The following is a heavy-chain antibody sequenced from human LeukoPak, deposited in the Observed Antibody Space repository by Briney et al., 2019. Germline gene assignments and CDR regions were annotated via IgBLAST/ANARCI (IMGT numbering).Heavy chain of an antibody. V-gene: IGHV3-48*03. D-gene: IGHD6-13*01. J-gene: IGHJ4*02. CDR2: ISSGGGTI. CDR3: ARGYAAAAGTGDY. CDR1: GFTFSSYE. Sequence: GGSLRLSCAASGFTFSSYERNWVRQAPGKGLEWVSYISSGGGTIYYADSVKGRFTISRDNAKNSLYLQMNSLRSEDTAVYYCARGYAAAAGTGDYWGQGTLVTVSS.